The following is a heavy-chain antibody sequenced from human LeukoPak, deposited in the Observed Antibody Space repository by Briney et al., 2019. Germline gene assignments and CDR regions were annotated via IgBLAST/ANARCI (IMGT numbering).Heavy chain of an antibody. CDR1: GGSISSYY. J-gene: IGHJ4*02. Sequence: SETLSLTCTVSGGSISSYYRSWIRQPPGKGLEWIGYIYYSGSTNYNPSLKSRVTISVDTSKNQFSLKLSSVTAADTAVYYCARADYDILTGYHGLYYFDYWGQGTLVTVSS. CDR2: IYYSGST. D-gene: IGHD3-9*01. V-gene: IGHV4-59*01. CDR3: ARADYDILTGYHGLYYFDY.